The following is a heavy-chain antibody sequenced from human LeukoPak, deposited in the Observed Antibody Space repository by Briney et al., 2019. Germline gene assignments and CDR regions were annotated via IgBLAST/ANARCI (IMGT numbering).Heavy chain of an antibody. J-gene: IGHJ6*03. V-gene: IGHV1-24*01. Sequence: GASVKVSCKVSGYTLTELSMHWVRQAPGKGLEWMGGFDPEDGETIYAQKFQGRVTMTRDTSTSTVYMELSSLRSEDTAVYYCARDRYDFWSGYYTPVDYYYYMDVWGKGTTVTVSS. CDR3: ARDRYDFWSGYYTPVDYYYYMDV. CDR2: FDPEDGET. CDR1: GYTLTELS. D-gene: IGHD3-3*01.